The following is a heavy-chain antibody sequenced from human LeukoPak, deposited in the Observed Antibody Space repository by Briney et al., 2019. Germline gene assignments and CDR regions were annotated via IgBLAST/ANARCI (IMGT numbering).Heavy chain of an antibody. V-gene: IGHV3-21*04. J-gene: IGHJ4*02. D-gene: IGHD6-19*01. CDR2: ISSSSSYI. Sequence: GGSLRLSCAASGFTFSSYSMNWVRQAPGKGLEWVSSISSSSSYIYYADSVKGRFTISRDNAKNSLYLQMNSLRAEDTAVYYCAKDLYWSGYSSGFDYWGQGTLVTVSS. CDR3: AKDLYWSGYSSGFDY. CDR1: GFTFSSYS.